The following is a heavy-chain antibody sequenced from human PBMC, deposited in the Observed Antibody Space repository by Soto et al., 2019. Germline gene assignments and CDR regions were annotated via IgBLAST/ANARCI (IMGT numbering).Heavy chain of an antibody. D-gene: IGHD5-12*01. J-gene: IGHJ4*02. CDR3: ANDEGPMARYSGYDGVVFDY. V-gene: IGHV3-23*01. CDR2: ISGSGGST. CDR1: GFTFSSYA. Sequence: GGSLRLSCAASGFTFSSYAMSWVRQAPGKGLEWVSAISGSGGSTYYADSVKGRFTISRDNSKNTLYLQMNSLRAEDTAVYYCANDEGPMARYSGYDGVVFDYWGQGTLVTVSS.